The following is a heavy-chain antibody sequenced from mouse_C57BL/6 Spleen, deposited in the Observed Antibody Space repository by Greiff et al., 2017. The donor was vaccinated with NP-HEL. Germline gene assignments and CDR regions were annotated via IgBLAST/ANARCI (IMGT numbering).Heavy chain of an antibody. CDR2: IDPETGGT. V-gene: IGHV1-15*01. J-gene: IGHJ1*03. Sequence: VQLQQSGAELVRPGASVTLSCKASGYTFTDYEMHWVKQTPVHGLEWIGAIDPETGGTAYNQKFKGKAILTADKSSSTAYMELRSLTSEDSAVYYCTHYYGSSSDWYFEVWGTGTTVTVSS. D-gene: IGHD1-1*01. CDR1: GYTFTDYE. CDR3: THYYGSSSDWYFEV.